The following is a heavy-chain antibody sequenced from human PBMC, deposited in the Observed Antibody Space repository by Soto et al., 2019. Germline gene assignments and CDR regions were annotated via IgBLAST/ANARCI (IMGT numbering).Heavy chain of an antibody. J-gene: IGHJ4*02. D-gene: IGHD3-22*01. V-gene: IGHV3-30-3*01. CDR2: ISYDGSNK. CDR1: GFTFSSYA. CDR3: ARGGDYYDSSGYYYGGTWYYFDY. Sequence: PGGSLRLSCAASGFTFSSYAMHWVRQAPGKGLEWVAVISYDGSNKYYADSVKGRFTISRDNSKNTLYLQMNSLRAEDTAVYYCARGGDYYDSSGYYYGGTWYYFDYWGQGTLVTVSS.